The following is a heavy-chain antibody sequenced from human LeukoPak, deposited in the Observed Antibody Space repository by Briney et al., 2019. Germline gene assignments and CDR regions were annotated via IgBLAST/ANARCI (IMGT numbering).Heavy chain of an antibody. CDR1: GFTFSRYW. Sequence: GGALRLFFAASGFTFSRYWMSWVRQAAGKGPELAANIKQDGIEKYYVDAVKGRFTISRDNARNLPYLQMNSLRAEDTAVYYCARDRGDIVVVPAAISTKYYYYYMAVWGKGTTVTVSS. J-gene: IGHJ6*03. V-gene: IGHV3-7*01. CDR3: ARDRGDIVVVPAAISTKYYYYYMAV. CDR2: IKQDGIEK. D-gene: IGHD2-2*01.